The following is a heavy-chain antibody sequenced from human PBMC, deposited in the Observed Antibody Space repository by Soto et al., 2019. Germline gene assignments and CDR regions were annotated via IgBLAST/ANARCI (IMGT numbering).Heavy chain of an antibody. D-gene: IGHD1-26*01. CDR1: GFIFSSHT. Sequence: EVQLVESGGGLVQPGGSLRLSCAASGFIFSSHTMIWVRQAPGKGLEWVSYISGTGSTVFYADSVKGRFSISRDNAKNSLYLQMISMRDEDTAVYYCAREMVGGIFDYWGQGTLVTVSS. CDR3: AREMVGGIFDY. V-gene: IGHV3-48*02. J-gene: IGHJ4*02. CDR2: ISGTGSTV.